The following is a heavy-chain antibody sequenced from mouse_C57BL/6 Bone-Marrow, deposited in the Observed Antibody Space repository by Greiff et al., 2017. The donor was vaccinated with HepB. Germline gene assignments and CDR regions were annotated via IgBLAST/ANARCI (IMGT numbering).Heavy chain of an antibody. CDR2: INPRNGGT. V-gene: IGHV1-18*01. D-gene: IGHD2-2*01. Sequence: VQLQQSGPELVKPGASVKISCKASGYTFTDYNMEWVKQRHGKSLEWIGDINPRNGGTNYNQKFKGKATVTADNSSSTAYMRLRSLTSEDTAVYYCARNDCGYYWYFDGWGTGATVT. CDR1: GYTFTDYN. J-gene: IGHJ1*03. CDR3: ARNDCGYYWYFDG.